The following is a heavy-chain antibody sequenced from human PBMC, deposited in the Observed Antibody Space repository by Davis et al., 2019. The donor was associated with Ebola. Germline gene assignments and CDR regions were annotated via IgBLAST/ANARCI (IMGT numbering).Heavy chain of an antibody. CDR1: GFIFSSYT. CDR2: ISSSSSYI. D-gene: IGHD3-22*01. CDR3: ARGEIQYYYDSSGYYTRSYGMDV. J-gene: IGHJ6*04. Sequence: GESLKISCAASGFIFSSYTMNWVRQAPGKGLEWVSSISSSSSYIYYADSVKGRFTISRDNSKNTPSLQMNSLRAEDTAGYYCARGEIQYYYDSSGYYTRSYGMDVWGKGTTVTVSS. V-gene: IGHV3-21*04.